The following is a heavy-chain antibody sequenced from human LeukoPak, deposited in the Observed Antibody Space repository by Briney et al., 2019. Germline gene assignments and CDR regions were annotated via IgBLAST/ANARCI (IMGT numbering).Heavy chain of an antibody. CDR2: AYYRSKWYN. D-gene: IGHD3-10*01. J-gene: IGHJ4*02. CDR3: ARERLLWFGELLWWNFDY. CDR1: GDSVSSNSAA. Sequence: SQTLSLTCAISGDSVSSNSAAWNWIRQSPSRGLEWLGRAYYRSKWYNDYAVSVKSRITINPDTSKNQFPLQLNSVTPEDTAVYYCARERLLWFGELLWWNFDYWGQGTLVTVSS. V-gene: IGHV6-1*01.